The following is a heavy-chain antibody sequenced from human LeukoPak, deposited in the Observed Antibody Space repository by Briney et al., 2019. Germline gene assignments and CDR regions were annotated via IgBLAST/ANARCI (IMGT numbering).Heavy chain of an antibody. CDR3: TRAVAAADFSPGY. D-gene: IGHD6-13*01. CDR1: GFTFSSYS. J-gene: IGHJ4*02. V-gene: IGHV3-21*01. Sequence: GGCLRLSCVASGFTFSSYSMNWVRQAPGKGLEWVSCISSSSSYIYYADSVKGRFTISRDNAKNSVYLQMNSLRAEDTAVYYCTRAVAAADFSPGYWGQGTLVTVSS. CDR2: ISSSSSYI.